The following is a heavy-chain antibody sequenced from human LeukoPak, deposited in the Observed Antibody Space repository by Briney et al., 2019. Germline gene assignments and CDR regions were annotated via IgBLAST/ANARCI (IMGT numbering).Heavy chain of an antibody. D-gene: IGHD3-22*01. V-gene: IGHV1-8*01. CDR3: ARVGWYDSSGYFATFDP. J-gene: IGHJ5*02. Sequence: ASVKVSCKASVYTFTSYDINWVRQATGQGLEWMGWRNPNSGNTGYAQKFQGGVTMTRNTSISTAYMELSSLRSEDTAVYYCARVGWYDSSGYFATFDPWGQGTLVTVSS. CDR1: VYTFTSYD. CDR2: RNPNSGNT.